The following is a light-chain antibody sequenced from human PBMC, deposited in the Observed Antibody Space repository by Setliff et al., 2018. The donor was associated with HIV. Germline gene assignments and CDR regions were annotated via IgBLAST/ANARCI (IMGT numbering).Light chain of an antibody. CDR2: WAS. Sequence: DIVMTQSPESLAVSLGERATINCKSSQSVLSSSDNKNYLAWYQQKPGQPPKLLIYWASTRETGVPDRVTGSGSGTDFTLTVNTLQAEDVAIYYCQQYYSSPITFGQGTRLEIK. CDR1: QSVLSSSDNKNY. CDR3: QQYYSSPIT. J-gene: IGKJ5*01. V-gene: IGKV4-1*01.